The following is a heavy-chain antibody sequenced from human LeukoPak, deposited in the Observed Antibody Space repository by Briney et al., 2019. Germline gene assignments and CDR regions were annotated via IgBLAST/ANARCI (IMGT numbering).Heavy chain of an antibody. D-gene: IGHD3-16*01. CDR1: GYSFTSYW. Sequence: GESLKISCKGSGYSFTSYWIGWVRQMPGKGLEWMGIIYPGDSDTRYSPSLQGQVTISADKSISTAYLQWSSLKASDTAMYYCARHTSSGQDGGQGYFDYWGQGTLVTVSS. J-gene: IGHJ4*02. V-gene: IGHV5-51*01. CDR3: ARHTSSGQDGGQGYFDY. CDR2: IYPGDSDT.